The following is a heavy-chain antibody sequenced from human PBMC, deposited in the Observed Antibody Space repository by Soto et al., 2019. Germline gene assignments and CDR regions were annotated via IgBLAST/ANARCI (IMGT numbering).Heavy chain of an antibody. CDR3: ARGPSQWLVRNYYYMDV. J-gene: IGHJ6*03. D-gene: IGHD6-19*01. Sequence: QVQLVQSGAEVKKPGASVKVSCKASGYTFTSYDINWVRQATGQGLERMGWMNPNSGNTGYAQKFQARVTMTRNTSISTTYMELSSLRAEDTAVYYCARGPSQWLVRNYYYMDVWGKGTTVTVSS. CDR1: GYTFTSYD. V-gene: IGHV1-8*01. CDR2: MNPNSGNT.